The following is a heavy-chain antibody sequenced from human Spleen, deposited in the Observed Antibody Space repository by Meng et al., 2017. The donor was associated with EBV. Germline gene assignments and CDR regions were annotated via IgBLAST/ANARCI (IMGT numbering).Heavy chain of an antibody. D-gene: IGHD5-18*01. CDR2: LNPNSGGT. CDR3: ASAYIYVFDY. Sequence: GKLVRSGAEVEEPGASVKVSCKACGYRFTDFSMHWVRQVPGQGLELRGRLNPNSGGTNYAQNFQGRVTMTSDTSISKAYMALSGLTSDDTAVYYCASAYIYVFDYWGQGTLVTVFS. CDR1: GYRFTDFS. V-gene: IGHV1-2*06. J-gene: IGHJ4*02.